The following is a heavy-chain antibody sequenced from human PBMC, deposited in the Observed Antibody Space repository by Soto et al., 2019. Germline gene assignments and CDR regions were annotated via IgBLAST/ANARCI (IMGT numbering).Heavy chain of an antibody. CDR2: ISSSSSYI. V-gene: IGHV3-21*01. CDR3: ARVADCSSTTCYSNY. J-gene: IGHJ4*02. CDR1: GFTFSSYD. D-gene: IGHD2-2*01. Sequence: PGGSLRPSCVASGFTFSSYDMNWVRQAPGKGLEWVSSISSSSSYIYYADSMKGRVSISRDNAKNSLYLQMNSLRAEDTAVYYCARVADCSSTTCYSNYWGQGTLVTVSS.